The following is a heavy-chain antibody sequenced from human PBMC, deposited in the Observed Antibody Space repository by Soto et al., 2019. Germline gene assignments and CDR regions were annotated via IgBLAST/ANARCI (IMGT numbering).Heavy chain of an antibody. CDR1: GFTFGDYA. V-gene: IGHV3-49*04. Sequence: GSLRLSCTASGFTFGDYAMSWVRQAPGKGLEWVGFIRSKAYGGTTEYAASVKGRFTISRDDSKSIAYLQMNSLKTEDTAVYYCTRCSSSYYYGMDVWGQGTTVTVSS. D-gene: IGHD6-13*01. J-gene: IGHJ6*02. CDR2: IRSKAYGGTT. CDR3: TRCSSSYYYGMDV.